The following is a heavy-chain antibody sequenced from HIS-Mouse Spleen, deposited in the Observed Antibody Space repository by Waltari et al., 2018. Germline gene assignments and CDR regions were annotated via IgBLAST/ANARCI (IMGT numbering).Heavy chain of an antibody. CDR3: AREIPYSSSWYDWYFDL. D-gene: IGHD6-13*01. CDR1: GYTFTSYD. CDR2: MNPNSGNP. V-gene: IGHV1-8*01. Sequence: QVQLVQSGAEVKKPGASVKVSRKASGYTFTSYDINWVRQATGQGVEWMGWMNPNSGNPGYAQKFQGRVTMTRNTSISTAYMELSSLRSEDTAVYYCAREIPYSSSWYDWYFDLWGRGTLVTVSS. J-gene: IGHJ2*01.